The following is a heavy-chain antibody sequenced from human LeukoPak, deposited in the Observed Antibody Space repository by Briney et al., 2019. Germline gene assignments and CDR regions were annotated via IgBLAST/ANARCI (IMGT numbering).Heavy chain of an antibody. CDR1: GGSISTYY. J-gene: IGHJ5*02. Sequence: PSETLSLTCTVSGGSISTYYWSWIRQPPGKGLEWIGSIYYDGSTSYNPSLRSRVTISLDTSKNQFSLKLTSVTAADTAVYYCAREESSSWSSPIRWFDPWGQGTLVTVSS. CDR3: AREESSSWSSPIRWFDP. D-gene: IGHD6-13*01. V-gene: IGHV4-39*07. CDR2: IYYDGST.